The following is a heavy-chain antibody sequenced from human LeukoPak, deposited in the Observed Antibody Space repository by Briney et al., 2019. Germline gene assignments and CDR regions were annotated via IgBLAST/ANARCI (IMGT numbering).Heavy chain of an antibody. CDR2: TYYGGST. CDR3: ARSGPHGGWYYFDY. D-gene: IGHD6-19*01. J-gene: IGHJ4*02. Sequence: SETLSLTCTVSGGSISDYYWGWIRQPPGERLEWIGYTYYGGSTYYTPTLESRVSITIDTSAYQFSLKLSSVTAADTAVYYCARSGPHGGWYYFDYWGQGTLVTVSS. V-gene: IGHV4-59*06. CDR1: GGSISDYY.